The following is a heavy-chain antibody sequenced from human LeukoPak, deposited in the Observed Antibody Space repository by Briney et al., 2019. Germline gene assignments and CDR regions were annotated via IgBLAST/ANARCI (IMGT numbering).Heavy chain of an antibody. Sequence: GGSLRLSCAASGFTFSDYYMSWIRQAPGKGLEWVSYISSSGSTIYYADSVKGRFTISRDNAKNSLYLQMNSLRAEDTAVYYCARESPLAAGGPYYFDYWGQGTLVTVSS. V-gene: IGHV3-11*01. D-gene: IGHD6-25*01. CDR1: GFTFSDYY. CDR2: ISSSGSTI. J-gene: IGHJ4*02. CDR3: ARESPLAAGGPYYFDY.